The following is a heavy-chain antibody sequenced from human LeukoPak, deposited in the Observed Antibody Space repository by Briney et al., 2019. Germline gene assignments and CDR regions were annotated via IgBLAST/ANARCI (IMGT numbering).Heavy chain of an antibody. CDR2: IYYSGST. Sequence: SETLSLTCTVSGGSINGFYWSWIRQPPGKGLEWIGYIYYSGSTNYNPSLRSRVTISVDRSKNQFSLKMNSVTAADTAMHYCAGLHFAAAEEFDPWGQGTLVTVSS. V-gene: IGHV4-59*08. J-gene: IGHJ5*02. D-gene: IGHD6-13*01. CDR3: AGLHFAAAEEFDP. CDR1: GGSINGFY.